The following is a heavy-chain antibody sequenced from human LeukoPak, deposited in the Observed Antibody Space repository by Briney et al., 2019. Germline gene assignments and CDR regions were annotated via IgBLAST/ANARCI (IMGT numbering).Heavy chain of an antibody. Sequence: GGSLRLSCAASGFTFSRYWMTWVRQAPGKGLEWVANIKEDGSEKYYVDSVKGRFTISRDNAKNSLYLQMNSLRAEDTAVYYCARVGYPSYAFDVWGQGTMVTVSS. CDR3: ARVGYPSYAFDV. CDR1: GFTFSRYW. CDR2: IKEDGSEK. D-gene: IGHD6-13*01. J-gene: IGHJ3*01. V-gene: IGHV3-7*01.